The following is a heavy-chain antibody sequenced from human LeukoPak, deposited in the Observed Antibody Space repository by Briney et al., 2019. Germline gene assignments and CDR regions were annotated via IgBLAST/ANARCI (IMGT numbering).Heavy chain of an antibody. V-gene: IGHV3-48*02. CDR1: GFTFSAYN. D-gene: IGHD2-15*01. CDR3: ARDMTLCSGGSCYSLGFDI. J-gene: IGHJ3*02. Sequence: PGGSLRLSCAASGFTFSAYNMNWVRQAPGKGLEWFSYISSSRGTIYYADSVKGRFTISRDNAKNSLYLQMNSLRDEDTAVYYCARDMTLCSGGSCYSLGFDIWGQGTMVTVSS. CDR2: ISSSRGTI.